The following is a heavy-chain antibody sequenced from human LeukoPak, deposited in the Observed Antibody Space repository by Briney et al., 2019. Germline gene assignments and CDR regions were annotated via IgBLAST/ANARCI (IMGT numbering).Heavy chain of an antibody. V-gene: IGHV1-69*05. CDR3: ARSGTYYDFWSGPHYYYYYMDV. J-gene: IGHJ6*03. CDR2: IIPIFGTA. Sequence: SVKVSCKASGYTFTSYAISWVRQAPGQGLEWMGGIIPIFGTANYAQKFQGRVTITTDESTSTAYMELSSLRSEDTAVYHCARSGTYYDFWSGPHYYYYYMDVWGKGTTVTVSS. CDR1: GYTFTSYA. D-gene: IGHD3-3*01.